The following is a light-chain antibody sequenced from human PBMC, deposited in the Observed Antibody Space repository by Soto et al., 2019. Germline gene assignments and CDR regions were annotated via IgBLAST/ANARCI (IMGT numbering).Light chain of an antibody. CDR2: GAS. Sequence: EIVLTQSPVTLSLSPGERATHSCRASQSVSSYLAWYQQKPGQAPRLLIYGASSRATGIPDRFSGSGSGTEFTLTISSLQSEDFAVYYCHQRSNWPPVTFGQGTRLEIK. CDR3: HQRSNWPPVT. V-gene: IGKV3-11*01. CDR1: QSVSSY. J-gene: IGKJ5*01.